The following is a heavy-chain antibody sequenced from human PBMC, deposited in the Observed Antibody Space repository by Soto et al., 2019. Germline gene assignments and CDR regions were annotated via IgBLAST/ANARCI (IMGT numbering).Heavy chain of an antibody. V-gene: IGHV2-5*02. CDR2: IYWDDDK. D-gene: IGHD2-15*01. CDR1: GFSLSTSGVG. Sequence: QITLKESGPTLVKPTQTLTLTCTFSGFSLSTSGVGVGWIRQPPGQALEWLALIYWDDDKRYSPSLKSRLTITKDTYQNPVVLTMNNIDPVVTATYYCAHSWYCSGGSCYSSYYVDYWGQGTLVTVSS. J-gene: IGHJ4*02. CDR3: AHSWYCSGGSCYSSYYVDY.